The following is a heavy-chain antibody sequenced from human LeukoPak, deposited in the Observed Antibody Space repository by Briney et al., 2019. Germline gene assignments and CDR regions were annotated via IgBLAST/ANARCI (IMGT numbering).Heavy chain of an antibody. V-gene: IGHV4-31*03. J-gene: IGHJ5*02. CDR1: GGSISSGGYY. D-gene: IGHD1-26*01. Sequence: SETLSLTCTVSGGSISSGGYYWSWIRQHPGKGLEWIGYIYYSGSTYYNPSLKSRVTISVDTSKNQFSLKLSSVTAADTAVYYCARGRASESWFDPWGQGTLVTVSS. CDR3: ARGRASESWFDP. CDR2: IYYSGST.